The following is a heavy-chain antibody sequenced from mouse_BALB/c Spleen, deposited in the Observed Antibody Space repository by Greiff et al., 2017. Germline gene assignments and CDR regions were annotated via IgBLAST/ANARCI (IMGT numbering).Heavy chain of an antibody. V-gene: IGHV1-54*01. CDR2: INPGSGGT. Sequence: VQLQQSGAELVRPGTSVKVSCKASGYAFTNYLIEWVKQRPGQGLEWIGVINPGSGGTNYNEKFKGKATLTADKSSSTAYMQLSSLTSDDSAVYFCARGITTAQGYFDVWGAGTTVTVSS. CDR1: GYAFTNYL. CDR3: ARGITTAQGYFDV. D-gene: IGHD1-2*01. J-gene: IGHJ1*01.